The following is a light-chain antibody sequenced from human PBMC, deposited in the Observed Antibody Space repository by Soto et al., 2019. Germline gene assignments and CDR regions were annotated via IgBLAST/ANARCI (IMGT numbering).Light chain of an antibody. CDR3: QTYDSSLSGLFV. CDR2: GNG. CDR1: RSNIGAGYD. Sequence: QSVLRQPPSVSGAPGQRVTISCTGSRSNIGAGYDVHWYQQLPGTAPKLLIFGNGNRPSGVPDRFSGSKSDTSASLAITGLQAEDEADYYCQTYDSSLSGLFVFGTGTKVTVL. V-gene: IGLV1-40*01. J-gene: IGLJ1*01.